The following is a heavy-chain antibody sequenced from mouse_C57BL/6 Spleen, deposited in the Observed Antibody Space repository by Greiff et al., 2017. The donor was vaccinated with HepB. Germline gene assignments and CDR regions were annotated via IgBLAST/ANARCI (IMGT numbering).Heavy chain of an antibody. D-gene: IGHD1-1*01. Sequence: QVQLKQPGAELVRPGSSVKLSCKASGYTFTSYWMHWVKQRPIQGLEWIGNIDPSDSETHYNQKFKDKATLTVDKSSSTAYMQLSSLTSEDSAVYYCAIYYGSSHWYFDVWGTGTTVTVSS. CDR2: IDPSDSET. CDR3: AIYYGSSHWYFDV. J-gene: IGHJ1*03. CDR1: GYTFTSYW. V-gene: IGHV1-52*01.